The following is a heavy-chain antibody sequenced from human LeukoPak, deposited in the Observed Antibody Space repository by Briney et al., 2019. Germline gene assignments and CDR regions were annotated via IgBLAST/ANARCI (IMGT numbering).Heavy chain of an antibody. CDR3: AITVTNPESTLKGATFDY. J-gene: IGHJ4*02. Sequence: ASVKVSCKVSGYTLTELSMHWVRQAPGKGLEWMGGFDPEDGETIYAQKFQGRVTMTEDTSTDTAYMELSSLRSEDTAVYYCAITVTNPESTLKGATFDYWGQGTLVTVSS. CDR1: GYTLTELS. D-gene: IGHD4-11*01. V-gene: IGHV1-24*01. CDR2: FDPEDGET.